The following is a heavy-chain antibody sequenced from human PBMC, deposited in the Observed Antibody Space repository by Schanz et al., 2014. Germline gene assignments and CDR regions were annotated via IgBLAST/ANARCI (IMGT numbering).Heavy chain of an antibody. CDR3: GRGYVRSYIHS. CDR2: INPSGGST. D-gene: IGHD3-10*02. J-gene: IGHJ4*02. CDR1: GYTFTSDS. V-gene: IGHV1-46*03. Sequence: QVHLVQSGAEVHKPGASLKISCKASGYTFTSDSMHWVRQAPGQGLEWMGIINPSGGSTRYGQKFQGRITVTTDTSACTVYCGLSSLKTADTAVYYGGRGYVRSYIHSWGQGTLITVSS.